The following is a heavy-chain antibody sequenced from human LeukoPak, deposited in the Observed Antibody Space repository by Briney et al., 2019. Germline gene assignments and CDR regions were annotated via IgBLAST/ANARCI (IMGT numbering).Heavy chain of an antibody. Sequence: PGGSLRLSCAASGFTFSASAIHWVRLASGKRLEWVGRIKSKANNYATAYAASVKGRFTISRDDSKNTAYLRMNSLKTEDTAVYYCTRLSEQPLQYYFDFWGQGSLVAVSS. D-gene: IGHD2-15*01. CDR1: GFTFSASA. V-gene: IGHV3-73*01. CDR2: IKSKANNYAT. J-gene: IGHJ4*02. CDR3: TRLSEQPLQYYFDF.